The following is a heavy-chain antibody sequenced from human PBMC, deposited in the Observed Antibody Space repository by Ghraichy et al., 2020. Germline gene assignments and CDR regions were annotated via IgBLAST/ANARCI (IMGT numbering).Heavy chain of an antibody. Sequence: SETLSLTCTVSGGSISSGGYYWSWIRQHPGKGLEWIGYIYYSGSTYYNPSLKSRVTISVDTSKNQFSLKLSSVTAADTAVYYCARDLRTYVWGSYRPYYMDVWGKGTTVTVSS. CDR3: ARDLRTYVWGSYRPYYMDV. J-gene: IGHJ6*03. V-gene: IGHV4-31*03. CDR2: IYYSGST. D-gene: IGHD3-16*02. CDR1: GGSISSGGYY.